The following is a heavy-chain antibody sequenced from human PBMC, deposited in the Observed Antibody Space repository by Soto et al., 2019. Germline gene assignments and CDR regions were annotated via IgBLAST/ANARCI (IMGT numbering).Heavy chain of an antibody. CDR1: GFTFSSYA. CDR2: ISGSGGST. V-gene: IGHV3-23*01. CDR3: ARDLLSGANYYGQ. D-gene: IGHD6-19*01. J-gene: IGHJ4*02. Sequence: PGGSLGLSCAASGFTFSSYAMSWVRQAPGKGLEWVSAISGSGGSTYYADSVKGRFTISRDNAKNALYLQMTGLRGDDTAVYYCARDLLSGANYYGQWGQGTLVTVSS.